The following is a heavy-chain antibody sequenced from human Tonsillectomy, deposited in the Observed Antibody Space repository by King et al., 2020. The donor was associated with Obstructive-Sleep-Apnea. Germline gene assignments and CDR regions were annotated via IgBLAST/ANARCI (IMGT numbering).Heavy chain of an antibody. D-gene: IGHD6-19*01. V-gene: IGHV4-30-4*07. Sequence: QLQESGPGLVKPSQTLSLTCAVSGGSISSGGYSWSWIRQPPGKGLEWIGYLYHSESTYYNPSLKSRVTISVDTSKNQFSLKLSSVTAADTAVYYCAREKDSGGWYGFFDPWGQGTLVTVSS. CDR1: GGSISSGGYS. CDR2: LYHSEST. CDR3: AREKDSGGWYGFFDP. J-gene: IGHJ5*02.